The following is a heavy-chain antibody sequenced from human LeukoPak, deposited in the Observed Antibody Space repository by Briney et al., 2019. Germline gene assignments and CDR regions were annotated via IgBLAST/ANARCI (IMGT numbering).Heavy chain of an antibody. CDR2: INDKSGDT. D-gene: IGHD2-21*01. Sequence: RASVKVSFKASGYTFTGYFLHWVRQAPGQGPEWMGWINDKSGDTKSAQKFQGRVTMTRDTSISTAFMELSSLTSDDTALYYCAREYCSGDWYSAGFDSWGQGTLVTVSS. V-gene: IGHV1-2*02. J-gene: IGHJ4*02. CDR1: GYTFTGYF. CDR3: AREYCSGDWYSAGFDS.